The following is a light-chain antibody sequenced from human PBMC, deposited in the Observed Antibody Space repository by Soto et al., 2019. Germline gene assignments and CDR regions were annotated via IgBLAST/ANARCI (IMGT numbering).Light chain of an antibody. CDR1: QTVSSSY. CDR2: GAS. J-gene: IGKJ2*01. V-gene: IGKV3-20*01. CDR3: QQYGPSPMYT. Sequence: EIVLTQSPGTLSLSPGERATLSCRASQTVSSSYLAWYQQKPGQAPRLLIYGASTRATGITGRCSGSASGTDFTLAISRLEPEDFAVYYCQQYGPSPMYTFGEGTNLEIK.